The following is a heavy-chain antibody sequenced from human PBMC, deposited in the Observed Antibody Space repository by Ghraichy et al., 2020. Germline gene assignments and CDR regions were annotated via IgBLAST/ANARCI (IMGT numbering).Heavy chain of an antibody. CDR2: ISGSGGST. J-gene: IGHJ5*02. V-gene: IGHV3-23*01. CDR3: AKDATDEVVPAAISFDP. CDR1: GFTFSSYA. Sequence: GGSLRLSCAASGFTFSSYAMSWVRQAPGKGLEWVSAISGSGGSTYYADSVKGRFTISRDNSKNTLYLQMNSLRAEDTAVYYCAKDATDEVVPAAISFDPWGQGTLVTVSS. D-gene: IGHD2-2*01.